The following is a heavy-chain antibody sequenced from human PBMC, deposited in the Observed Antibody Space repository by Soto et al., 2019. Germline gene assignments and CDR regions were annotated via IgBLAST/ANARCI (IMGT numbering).Heavy chain of an antibody. CDR3: AKGVEGYCSSGGCYAYCFDP. Sequence: EVQLLESGGGMIQPGGSLRLSCAASGFTFSNYAMSWVRQAPGEGLEWVSAITGSGSHTFYADSVKGRFTISRDNSKNTLYLQMNSLRAEDTAVYYCAKGVEGYCSSGGCYAYCFDPWGQGTQVTVSS. CDR2: ITGSGSHT. CDR1: GFTFSNYA. J-gene: IGHJ5*02. D-gene: IGHD2-2*01. V-gene: IGHV3-23*01.